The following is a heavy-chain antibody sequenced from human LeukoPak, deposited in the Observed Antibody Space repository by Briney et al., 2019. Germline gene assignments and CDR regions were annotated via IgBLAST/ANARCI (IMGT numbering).Heavy chain of an antibody. CDR1: GYTFTSYA. D-gene: IGHD2-15*01. Sequence: ALVKVSCKASGYTFTSYAVHWVRQAPGQRLEWMGWINAGNGNTKYSQKFQGRVTITRDTSASTAYMELSSLRSEDTAVYYCARALVVVAANRFDPWGQGTLVTVSS. V-gene: IGHV1-3*01. CDR3: ARALVVVAANRFDP. J-gene: IGHJ5*02. CDR2: INAGNGNT.